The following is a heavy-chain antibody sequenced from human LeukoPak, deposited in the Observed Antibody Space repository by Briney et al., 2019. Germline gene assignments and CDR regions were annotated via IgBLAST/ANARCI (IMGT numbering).Heavy chain of an antibody. J-gene: IGHJ4*01. CDR2: ISRSSRTI. CDR3: ARDGGYNWNDVDY. D-gene: IGHD1-1*01. V-gene: IGHV3-48*02. CDR1: GFSFSTYG. Sequence: GGSLRLSCAASGFSFSTYGKNWVRQAPGKGLEWVSYISRSSRTIYYADSVKGRFTISRDNAKNSLYLQMNSLRDEDTAVYYCARDGGYNWNDVDYWGHGTLVTVSS.